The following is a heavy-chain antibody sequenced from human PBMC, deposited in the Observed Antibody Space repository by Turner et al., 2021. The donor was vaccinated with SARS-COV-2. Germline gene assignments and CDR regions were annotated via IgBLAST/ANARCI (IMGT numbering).Heavy chain of an antibody. J-gene: IGHJ6*03. CDR3: AKAETYSSGWSGGRSYYYYYMDV. D-gene: IGHD6-19*01. CDR2: ISYDGSNK. V-gene: IGHV3-30*18. Sequence: QVQLVESGGGVVQPGRSLRLSCAAYAFTFRSYGLHWVRQAPGKGLEWVAVISYDGSNKYYADSVNGRFTISRDNSKNTLYLQMNSLRAEDTAVYYCAKAETYSSGWSGGRSYYYYYMDVWGKGTTVTVSS. CDR1: AFTFRSYG.